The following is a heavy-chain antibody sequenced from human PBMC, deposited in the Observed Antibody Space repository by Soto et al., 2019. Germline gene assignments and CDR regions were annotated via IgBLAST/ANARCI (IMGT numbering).Heavy chain of an antibody. CDR3: PRNVDCSSTSCYGDTDWFDP. Sequence: PGESLKISCKGSGYSFTSYWIGWVRQMPGKGLEWMGIIYPGDSDTRYSPSFQGQVTISADKSISTAYLQWSSLKASDTAMYYCPRNVDCSSTSCYGDTDWFDPWGQGTLVTVSS. V-gene: IGHV5-51*01. CDR2: IYPGDSDT. CDR1: GYSFTSYW. J-gene: IGHJ5*02. D-gene: IGHD2-2*01.